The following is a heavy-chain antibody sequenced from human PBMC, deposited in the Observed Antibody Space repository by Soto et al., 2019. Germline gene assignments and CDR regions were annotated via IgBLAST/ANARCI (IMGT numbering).Heavy chain of an antibody. J-gene: IGHJ6*02. CDR1: GGSISGDYYH. D-gene: IGHD2-21*02. V-gene: IGHV4-30-4*08. Sequence: QVQLQQSGPGLVKPSQTLSLTCTVSGGSISGDYYHWTWIRQSPAKGLEWIGYIHHSGSILYNPSLKSRLTISVDTSKNQFSLHLSSVTAADTAVYFCAREDDGGDTLDVWGQGTTVTVSS. CDR2: IHHSGSI. CDR3: AREDDGGDTLDV.